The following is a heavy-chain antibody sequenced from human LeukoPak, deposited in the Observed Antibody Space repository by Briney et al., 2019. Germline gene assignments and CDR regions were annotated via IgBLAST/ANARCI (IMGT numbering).Heavy chain of an antibody. CDR1: GFTCSSYA. CDR3: AKDGPGSGSYYSGSRVDY. J-gene: IGHJ4*02. D-gene: IGHD3-10*01. Sequence: QSGGSLRLSCAASGFTCSSYAMSWVRQAPGKGLEWVSAISGSGGSTYYADSVKGRFTISRDNSKNTLYLQMNSLRAEDTAVYYCAKDGPGSGSYYSGSRVDYWGQGTLVTVSS. CDR2: ISGSGGST. V-gene: IGHV3-23*01.